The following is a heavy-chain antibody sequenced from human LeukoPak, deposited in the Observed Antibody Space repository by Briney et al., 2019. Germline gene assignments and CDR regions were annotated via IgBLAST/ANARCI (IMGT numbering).Heavy chain of an antibody. CDR1: GLTFSSFP. CDR2: ISVGSGTI. Sequence: GGSLRLSCAASGLTFSSFPMNWVRQAPGKGLEWLSYISVGSGTIYYAHSVKGRFTISRANAKNSLYLQMNSLRAEDTVLYYCARGRVSKSSNCFDPWGQGTLVTVSS. D-gene: IGHD2-15*01. V-gene: IGHV3-48*01. J-gene: IGHJ5*02. CDR3: ARGRVSKSSNCFDP.